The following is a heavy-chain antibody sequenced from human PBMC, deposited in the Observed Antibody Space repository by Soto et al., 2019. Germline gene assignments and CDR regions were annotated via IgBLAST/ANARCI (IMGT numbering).Heavy chain of an antibody. Sequence: GASVKVSCKASGYTFTSYAMHWVRQAPGQRLEWMGWINAGNGNTKYSQKFQGRVTITRDTSASTAYMELSSLRSEDTAVYYCARGKSVNLDIHERWLAPGYWGQGTLVTVSS. CDR1: GYTFTSYA. V-gene: IGHV1-3*01. D-gene: IGHD6-19*01. J-gene: IGHJ4*02. CDR2: INAGNGNT. CDR3: ARGKSVNLDIHERWLAPGY.